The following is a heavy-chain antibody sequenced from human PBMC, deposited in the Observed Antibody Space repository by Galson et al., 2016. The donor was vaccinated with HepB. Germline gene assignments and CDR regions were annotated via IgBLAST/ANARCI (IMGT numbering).Heavy chain of an antibody. Sequence: SLRLSCAASGFSFDGYAMHWVRQAPGEGLEWVSGISWNSGSIGYAGSVKGRFTISRDNARDSLYLQLNSLRAEDTGLSYCAKGVRTGYYYYGMDVWGKGTTVTVSS. CDR1: GFSFDGYA. J-gene: IGHJ6*04. D-gene: IGHD1-14*01. V-gene: IGHV3-9*01. CDR2: ISWNSGSI. CDR3: AKGVRTGYYYYGMDV.